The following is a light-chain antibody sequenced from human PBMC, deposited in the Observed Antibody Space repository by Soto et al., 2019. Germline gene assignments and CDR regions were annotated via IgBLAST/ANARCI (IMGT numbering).Light chain of an antibody. V-gene: IGLV1-51*02. Sequence: QSVLTQPPSVSAAPGQKVTISCSGSSSNIGNNYVSWYQQVPGTAPKLLIFENNKRPSGIPDRFSGSKSGTSATLGITGLQTGDEADYYCGTWDTSLSVYVFGTGTKVTV. J-gene: IGLJ1*01. CDR1: SSNIGNNY. CDR3: GTWDTSLSVYV. CDR2: ENN.